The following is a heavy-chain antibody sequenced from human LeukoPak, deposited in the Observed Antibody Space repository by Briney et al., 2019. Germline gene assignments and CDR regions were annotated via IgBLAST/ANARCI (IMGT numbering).Heavy chain of an antibody. J-gene: IGHJ3*02. CDR1: GLTFSSYA. V-gene: IGHV3-30*14. Sequence: PGRSLRLSCAASGLTFSSYAMHWVRQAPGKGLEWVAVISYDGSNKYYADSVKGRFTISRDNSKNTLYLQMNSLRAEDTAVYYCARGGSYLSAFDIWGQGTMVTVSS. D-gene: IGHD1-26*01. CDR2: ISYDGSNK. CDR3: ARGGSYLSAFDI.